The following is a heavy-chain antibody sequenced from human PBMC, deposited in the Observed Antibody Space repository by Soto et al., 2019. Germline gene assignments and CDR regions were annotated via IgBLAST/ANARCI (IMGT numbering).Heavy chain of an antibody. Sequence: QVQVVQSGVEVRRPGSSVKVSCKASGDTFKNCVISWVRQAPGQGLEWMGGIIPLFGTTDFAQRFQGRLTITTDVSTTTAYMELSTLRAEYTATYYCAAELGFGKLSVVWGQGMTVIVSS. CDR2: IIPLFGTT. J-gene: IGHJ6*02. CDR3: AAELGFGKLSVV. CDR1: GDTFKNCV. V-gene: IGHV1-69*01. D-gene: IGHD3-10*01.